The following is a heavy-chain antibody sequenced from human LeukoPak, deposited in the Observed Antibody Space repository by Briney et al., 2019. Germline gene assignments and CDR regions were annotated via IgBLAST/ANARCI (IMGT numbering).Heavy chain of an antibody. D-gene: IGHD5-24*01. J-gene: IGHJ4*02. CDR3: ATVEMATITLGY. V-gene: IGHV4-39*07. CDR1: GGSISSSSYY. CDR2: IYYSGST. Sequence: SETLSLTCTVSGGSISSSSYYWGWIRQPPGKGLEWIGSIYYSGSTYYNPSLKSRVTISVDTSKNQFSLKLSSVTAADTAVYYCATVEMATITLGYWGQGTLVTVSS.